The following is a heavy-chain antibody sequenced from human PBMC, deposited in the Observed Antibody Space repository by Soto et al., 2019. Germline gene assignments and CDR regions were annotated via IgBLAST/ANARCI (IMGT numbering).Heavy chain of an antibody. Sequence: QVQLVQSGAEVKKPGASVKVSCKASGYSFTTYGISWVRQAPGQGLEWMGWISDYNGNTNYEKKFQGRVTMTTDTCTGPAYMELKSLRSDGTAVYYCAREGYYSGSESYAPPRYYGMDVWGQGTTVTVS. V-gene: IGHV1-18*01. CDR2: ISDYNGNT. J-gene: IGHJ6*02. CDR1: GYSFTTYG. D-gene: IGHD3-10*01. CDR3: AREGYYSGSESYAPPRYYGMDV.